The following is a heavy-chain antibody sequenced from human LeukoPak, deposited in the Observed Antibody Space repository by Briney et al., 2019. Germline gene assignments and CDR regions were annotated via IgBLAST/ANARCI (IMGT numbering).Heavy chain of an antibody. J-gene: IGHJ4*02. Sequence: GESLKISCKTSGYSFTNYWIGWVRQMPGKGLEWMGIIYPGDSDTGYSPSFQGQVTISADKSISTAYLQWSSLKASDTAMYYCARSNMYSGFDYWGQGTLVTVSS. CDR3: ARSNMYSGFDY. CDR1: GYSFTNYW. CDR2: IYPGDSDT. V-gene: IGHV5-51*01. D-gene: IGHD1-26*01.